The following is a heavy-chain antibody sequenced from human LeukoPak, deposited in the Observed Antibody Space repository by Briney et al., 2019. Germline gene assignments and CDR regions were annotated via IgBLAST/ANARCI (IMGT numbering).Heavy chain of an antibody. CDR2: IGGSGGDT. V-gene: IGHV3-23*01. CDR1: GFTFSTYA. J-gene: IGHJ6*02. Sequence: GGSLRLSCVVSGFTFSTYAMSWVRQAPGKGLEWVSGIGGSGGDTFYADSVRGRFTVSGDNSKNTLFLQIDSLRTEDTAVYYCVPLGGLGYYQYGMDVWGRGTTVTVSS. D-gene: IGHD3/OR15-3a*01. CDR3: VPLGGLGYYQYGMDV.